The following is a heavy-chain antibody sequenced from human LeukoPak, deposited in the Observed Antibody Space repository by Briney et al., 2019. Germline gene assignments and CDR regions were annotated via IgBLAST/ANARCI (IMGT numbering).Heavy chain of an antibody. J-gene: IGHJ6*02. CDR3: ARDLRFGELLYSYYYGMDV. CDR1: GGTFSSYA. D-gene: IGHD3-10*01. V-gene: IGHV1-69*01. CDR2: IIPIFGTA. Sequence: GSSVKVSCKASGGTFSSYAISWVRQAPGQGLEWMGGIIPIFGTANYAQKFQGRVTITADESTSTAYMELSSLRSEDTAMYYCARDLRFGELLYSYYYGMDVWGQGTTVTVSS.